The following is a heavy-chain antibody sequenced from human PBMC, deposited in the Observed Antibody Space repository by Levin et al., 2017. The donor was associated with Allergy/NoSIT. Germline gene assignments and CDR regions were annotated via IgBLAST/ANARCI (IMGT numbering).Heavy chain of an antibody. Sequence: GGSLRLSCAASGFTFSSYWMSWVRQAPGKGLEWVANIKQDGSEKYYVDSVKGRFSISRDNAKNSLYLQMNSLRAEDTAVYYCARSTWIQLWSGGYFDYWGQGTLVTVSS. V-gene: IGHV3-7*01. CDR3: ARSTWIQLWSGGYFDY. D-gene: IGHD5-18*01. CDR2: IKQDGSEK. CDR1: GFTFSSYW. J-gene: IGHJ4*02.